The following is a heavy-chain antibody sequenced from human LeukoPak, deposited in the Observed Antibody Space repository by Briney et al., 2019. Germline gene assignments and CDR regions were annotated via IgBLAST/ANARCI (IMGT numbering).Heavy chain of an antibody. D-gene: IGHD5-18*01. Sequence: PGRSLRLSCAASGFTFDDYAMHWVRQAPGKGLEWVSGISWNSGSIGYVDSVKGRFTISRDNAKNSLYLQMNSLRAEDTALYYCAKDSTSDTAMGFGAFDIWGQGTMVTVSS. CDR1: GFTFDDYA. V-gene: IGHV3-9*01. J-gene: IGHJ3*02. CDR2: ISWNSGSI. CDR3: AKDSTSDTAMGFGAFDI.